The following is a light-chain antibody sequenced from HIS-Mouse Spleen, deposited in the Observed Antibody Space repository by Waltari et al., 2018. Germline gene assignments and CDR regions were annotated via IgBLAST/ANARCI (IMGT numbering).Light chain of an antibody. CDR2: EDS. CDR1: ALPKNY. Sequence: SYELTQPPSVSVSPGQTARITCSGDALPKNYAYWYQQKSGQAPVLVIYEDSKRPSGIPERFSGSRSGTMATLTIGGAQVEDEADYYGYSTDSSGNHRVFGGGTKLTVL. V-gene: IGLV3-10*01. J-gene: IGLJ2*01. CDR3: YSTDSSGNHRV.